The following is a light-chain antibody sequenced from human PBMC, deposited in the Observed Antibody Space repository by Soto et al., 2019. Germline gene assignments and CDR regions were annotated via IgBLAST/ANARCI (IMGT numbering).Light chain of an antibody. CDR1: QSVSSF. Sequence: EIVLTQSPATLSLSPGERATLSCRASQSVSSFLAWYQQKPGQAPRLLIYDASNRATGNPARCSGSRFGTAFTLTNSSLEPEDSAVYYCQQRSIRLTVGGGTKVEI. CDR2: DAS. V-gene: IGKV3-11*01. J-gene: IGKJ4*01. CDR3: QQRSIRLT.